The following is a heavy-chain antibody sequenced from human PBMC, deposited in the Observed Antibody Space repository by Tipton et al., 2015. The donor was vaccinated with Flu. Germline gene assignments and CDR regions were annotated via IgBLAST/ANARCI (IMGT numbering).Heavy chain of an antibody. CDR3: TTGPKDYDNVGYYRYLRH. CDR2: MKSRTYGGTT. Sequence: GSLRLSCAASGFTFSDYYMSWIRQAPGKGPEWVGFMKSRTYGGTTEYAASVKGRFTISRDDSKSIAYLAMNSLTPEDTGVYYCTTGPKDYDNVGYYRYLRHWGQGTLVTVSS. D-gene: IGHD3-22*01. CDR1: GFTFSDYY. J-gene: IGHJ1*01. V-gene: IGHV3-71*01.